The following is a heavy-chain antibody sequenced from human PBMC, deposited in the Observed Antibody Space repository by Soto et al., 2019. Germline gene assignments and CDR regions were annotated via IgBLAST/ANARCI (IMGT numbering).Heavy chain of an antibody. Sequence: QVQLQQWGAGLLKPSETLSLTCAVYGGSFSGYYWSWIRQPPGKGLEWIGEINHSGSTYYNPSLKSRVTISVDTSKNQFSLKLSSVTAADTAVYYCAREVRAVFDYWGQGTLVTVSS. J-gene: IGHJ4*02. CDR1: GGSFSGYY. V-gene: IGHV4-34*01. CDR3: AREVRAVFDY. CDR2: INHSGST.